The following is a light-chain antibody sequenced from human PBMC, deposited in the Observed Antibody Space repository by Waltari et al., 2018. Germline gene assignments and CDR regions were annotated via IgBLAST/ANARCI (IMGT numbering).Light chain of an antibody. CDR2: DKK. J-gene: IGLJ2*01. V-gene: IGLV1-51*01. CDR1: SSNIGKNY. CDR3: ATWDRSLSVGHVV. Sequence: QSVLTQPPSVSAAPGQKVSISCSGSSSNIGKNYVSWYQQLPGTAPKLIIYDKKNRPSGIPDRFSGSQSGTSATLGITGLQTGDEADYYCATWDRSLSVGHVVFGGGTKLTVL.